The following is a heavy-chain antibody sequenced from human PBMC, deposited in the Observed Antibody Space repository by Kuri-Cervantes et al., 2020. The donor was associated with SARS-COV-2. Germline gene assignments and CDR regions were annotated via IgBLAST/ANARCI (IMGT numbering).Heavy chain of an antibody. CDR2: IYTSGST. J-gene: IGHJ6*03. D-gene: IGHD3-10*01. CDR1: GGSISSYY. Sequence: SETLSLTCTVPGGSISSYYWSWIRQPAGKGLEWIGRIYTSGSTNYNPSLKSRVTISVDTSKNQFTLNLSSVTAADTAVYYCARAKSVNYYYYYMDVWGKGTTVTVSS. CDR3: ARAKSVNYYYYYMDV. V-gene: IGHV4-4*07.